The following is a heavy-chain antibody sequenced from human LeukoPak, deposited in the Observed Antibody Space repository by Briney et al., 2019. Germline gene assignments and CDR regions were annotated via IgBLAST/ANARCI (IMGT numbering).Heavy chain of an antibody. CDR1: GGSISSYY. V-gene: IGHV4-59*01. J-gene: IGHJ3*02. D-gene: IGHD7-27*01. CDR2: IYYSGST. CDR3: ARDENWGDAFDI. Sequence: SETLSLPCSVSGGSISSYYWSWIRQPPGKGLEWIGYIYYSGSTNYNPSLKSRVTISVDTSKNQFSLKLSSVTAADTAVYYCARDENWGDAFDIWGQGTMVTVSS.